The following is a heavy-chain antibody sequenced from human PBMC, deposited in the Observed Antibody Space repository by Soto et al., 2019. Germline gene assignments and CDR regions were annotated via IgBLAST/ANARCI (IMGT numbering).Heavy chain of an antibody. D-gene: IGHD1-1*01. CDR1: GFTFSSYG. CDR3: AKDRGWNDAHFDY. CDR2: ISYDGSNK. J-gene: IGHJ4*02. Sequence: QVQLVESGGGVVQPGRSLRLSCAASGFTFSSYGMHWVRQAPGKGLEWVAVISYDGSNKYYADSVKGRFTISRDNSKNTLYLHMNSLRAEDTAVYYCAKDRGWNDAHFDYWGQGTLVTVSS. V-gene: IGHV3-30*18.